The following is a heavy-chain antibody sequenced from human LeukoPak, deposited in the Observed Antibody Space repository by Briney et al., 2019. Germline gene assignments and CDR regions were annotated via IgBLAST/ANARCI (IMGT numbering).Heavy chain of an antibody. J-gene: IGHJ4*02. CDR2: INHSGST. V-gene: IGHV4-4*02. D-gene: IGHD3-10*01. Sequence: GSLRLSCAASGFTFSSHWMSWVRQAPGKGLEWVGEINHSGSTNYNPSLKSRVTISVDTSKNQFSLKLSSVTAAGTAVYYCARERHYYGSGSQSPYYYFDYWGQGTLVTVSS. CDR3: ARERHYYGSGSQSPYYYFDY. CDR1: GFTFSSHW.